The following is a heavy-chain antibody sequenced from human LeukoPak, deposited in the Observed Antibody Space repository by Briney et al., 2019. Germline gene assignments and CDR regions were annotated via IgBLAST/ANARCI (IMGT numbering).Heavy chain of an antibody. V-gene: IGHV3-23*01. CDR1: GFPFSSYA. Sequence: GGSLRLSCAASGFPFSSYAMSWVRQAPGKGLEWVSAISGSGGSTYYADSVKGRFTISRDNSKNTLYLQMNSLRPDDTAVYYCAKAGYSSGWTRYYGMDVWGQGTTVAVSS. D-gene: IGHD6-19*01. CDR3: AKAGYSSGWTRYYGMDV. J-gene: IGHJ6*02. CDR2: ISGSGGST.